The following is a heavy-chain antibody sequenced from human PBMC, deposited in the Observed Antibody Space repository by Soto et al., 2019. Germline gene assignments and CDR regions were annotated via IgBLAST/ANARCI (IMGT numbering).Heavy chain of an antibody. CDR3: ARDLHDYGVGYDY. CDR1: GFTFSSYS. V-gene: IGHV3-48*01. CDR2: ISSSSSTI. J-gene: IGHJ4*02. Sequence: EVQLAESGGGLVQPGGSLRLSCAASGFTFSSYSMNWVRQAPGKGLEWVSYISSSSSTIYYADSVKGRFTISRDNAKNSLYLQMNSLRAEDTAVYYCARDLHDYGVGYDYWGQGTLVTVSS. D-gene: IGHD4-17*01.